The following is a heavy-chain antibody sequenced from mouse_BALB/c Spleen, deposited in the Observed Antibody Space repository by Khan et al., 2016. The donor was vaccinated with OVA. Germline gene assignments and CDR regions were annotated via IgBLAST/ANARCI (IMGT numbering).Heavy chain of an antibody. Sequence: QIQLVQSGPELKKPGETVKISCKASGYTFTDYSMHWVKQAPGKGLKWMGWINTETGEPTYADDFKGRFAFSLETSASTVYLQINNLKNEDTATYFCASDRYDYFDYWGQGTTLTVSS. V-gene: IGHV9-2-1*01. D-gene: IGHD2-14*01. CDR2: INTETGEP. J-gene: IGHJ2*01. CDR3: ASDRYDYFDY. CDR1: GYTFTDYS.